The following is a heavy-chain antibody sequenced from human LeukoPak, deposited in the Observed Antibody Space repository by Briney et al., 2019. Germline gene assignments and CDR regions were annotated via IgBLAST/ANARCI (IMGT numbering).Heavy chain of an antibody. J-gene: IGHJ1*01. D-gene: IGHD6-13*01. CDR1: GFTLINYA. Sequence: PGGSLRLSCAASGFTLINYAIHWVRQAPGKGLDWVSIISYDGTTQYYAASAKGRFTIPRDNSKNTVSLQMNSLRSDDTAVYYCARDSAADWEYFQHWGQGTLVTVSS. CDR2: ISYDGTTQ. V-gene: IGHV3-30-3*01. CDR3: ARDSAADWEYFQH.